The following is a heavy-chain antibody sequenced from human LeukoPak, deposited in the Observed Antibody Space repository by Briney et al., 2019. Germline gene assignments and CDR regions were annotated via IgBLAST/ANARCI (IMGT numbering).Heavy chain of an antibody. CDR1: GGSISSYY. CDR3: ARVRTTVTTYRLGWFDP. J-gene: IGHJ5*02. D-gene: IGHD4-17*01. V-gene: IGHV4-59*01. Sequence: SETLSLTCTVSGGSISSYYWSWIRQPPGKGLEWIGYIYYSGSTNYNPSLKSRVTISVDTSKNQFSLKLSSATAADTAVYYCARVRTTVTTYRLGWFDPWGQGTLVTVSS. CDR2: IYYSGST.